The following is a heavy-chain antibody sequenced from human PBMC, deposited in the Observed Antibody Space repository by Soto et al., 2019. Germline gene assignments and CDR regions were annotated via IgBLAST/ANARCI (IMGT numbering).Heavy chain of an antibody. J-gene: IGHJ4*02. V-gene: IGHV4-59*01. D-gene: IGHD5-18*01. CDR2: ISYSGST. CDR1: GRSISSYY. CDR3: ARPSPSMVMVEY. Sequence: SVTLYLTCTVSGRSISSYYWSWIRQPPGKALEWIGYISYSGSTNYNPSLKSRVTISVDTSRNQFSLKLPSVTSADTAVYYCARPSPSMVMVEYWGQGTLVTVSS.